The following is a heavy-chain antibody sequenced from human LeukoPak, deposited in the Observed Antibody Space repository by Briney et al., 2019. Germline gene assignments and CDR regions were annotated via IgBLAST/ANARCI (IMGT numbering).Heavy chain of an antibody. CDR2: IYTSGST. V-gene: IGHV4-61*02. CDR3: ARVGSGWYWYFDL. Sequence: PSQTLSLTCTVSGASISSGSYYWSWIRQPAGKGLEWIGRIYTSGSTNYNPSLKSRVTMSVDTSKNQFSLKLSSVTAADTAVYYCARVGSGWYWYFDLWGRGTLVTVSS. CDR1: GASISSGSYY. J-gene: IGHJ2*01. D-gene: IGHD6-19*01.